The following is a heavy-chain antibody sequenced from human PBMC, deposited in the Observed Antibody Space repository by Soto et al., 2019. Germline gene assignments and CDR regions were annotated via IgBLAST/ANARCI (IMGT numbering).Heavy chain of an antibody. V-gene: IGHV5-51*01. J-gene: IGHJ3*02. D-gene: IGHD3-22*01. CDR3: ATRDGANYYDSSGWEDAFDI. Sequence: GESLKISCMGSGYKVSTWHNFTSYWIAWVRQMPGEGLEWMGIIYPGDSDTRYSPSFQGQVTISADKSINSVYLQWSSLKASDTAMYYCATRDGANYYDSSGWEDAFDIWGQGTMVTVSS. CDR2: IYPGDSDT. CDR1: GYKVSTWHNFTSYW.